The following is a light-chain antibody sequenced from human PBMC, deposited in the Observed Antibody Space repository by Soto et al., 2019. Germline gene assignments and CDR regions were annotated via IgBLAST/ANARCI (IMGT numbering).Light chain of an antibody. CDR1: SSNIGSNY. V-gene: IGLV1-47*01. CDR3: AAWDDSLSGVV. CDR2: RNN. J-gene: IGLJ2*01. Sequence: QSVLTQPPSASGTPGQRVTISCSGSSSNIGSNYVYWYQQLPGTAPKLLIYRNNQRPSVVPDRFSGSKSGTSASLAISGLRSEDEADYSCAAWDDSLSGVVFGGGTKLTVL.